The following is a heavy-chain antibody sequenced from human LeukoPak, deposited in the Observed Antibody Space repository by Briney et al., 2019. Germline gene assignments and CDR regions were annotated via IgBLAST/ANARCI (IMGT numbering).Heavy chain of an antibody. J-gene: IGHJ4*02. D-gene: IGHD3-3*01. CDR1: GYTFTGYY. V-gene: IGHV1-2*02. CDR3: ARDDDFWSGYDIAADY. Sequence: GASVKVSCKASGYTFTGYYMHWARQAPGQGLEWMGWINPNSGGTNYAQKFQGRVTMTRDTSISTAYMELSRLRSGDTAVYYCARDDDFWSGYDIAADYWGQGTLVTVSS. CDR2: INPNSGGT.